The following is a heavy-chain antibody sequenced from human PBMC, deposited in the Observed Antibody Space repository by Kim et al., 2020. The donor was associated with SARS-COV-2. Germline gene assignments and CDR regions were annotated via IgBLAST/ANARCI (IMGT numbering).Heavy chain of an antibody. CDR1: GYSFTSYW. J-gene: IGHJ5*02. CDR2: IDPSDSYT. Sequence: GESLKISCKGSGYSFTSYWISWVRQMPGKGLEWMGRIDPSDSYTNYSPSFQGHVTISADKSISTAYLQWSSLKASDTAIYYCARLLTAPSIAAAGTGWFDPWGQGTLVTVSS. V-gene: IGHV5-10-1*01. D-gene: IGHD6-13*01. CDR3: ARLLTAPSIAAAGTGWFDP.